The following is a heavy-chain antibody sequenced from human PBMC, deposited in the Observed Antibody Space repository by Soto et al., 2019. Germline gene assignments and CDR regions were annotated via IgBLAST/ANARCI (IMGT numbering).Heavy chain of an antibody. Sequence: SATLSLACTVSGGSISSYYWSWIRQPAGKGVEWIGRIYTSGSTNYNPSLKSRVTMSVDTSKNQFSLKLSSVTAADTAVYYCAREIAVAGTHYFDYWGQGTLVTVSS. CDR1: GGSISSYY. D-gene: IGHD6-19*01. V-gene: IGHV4-4*07. J-gene: IGHJ4*02. CDR3: AREIAVAGTHYFDY. CDR2: IYTSGST.